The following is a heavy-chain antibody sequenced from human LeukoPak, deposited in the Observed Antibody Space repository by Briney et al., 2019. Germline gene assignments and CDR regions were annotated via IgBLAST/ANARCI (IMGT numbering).Heavy chain of an antibody. CDR1: GYTFTSYD. J-gene: IGHJ4*02. V-gene: IGHV1-8*01. Sequence: ASVKVSCKASGYTFTSYDINWVRQATGQGLEWMGWMNPNSGNTGYAQKFQGRVTITRNTSISTAYVELSSLRSEDTAVYYCARGLPNTAEKPCDYWGQGTLVTVSS. CDR2: MNPNSGNT. CDR3: ARGLPNTAEKPCDY. D-gene: IGHD2-8*01.